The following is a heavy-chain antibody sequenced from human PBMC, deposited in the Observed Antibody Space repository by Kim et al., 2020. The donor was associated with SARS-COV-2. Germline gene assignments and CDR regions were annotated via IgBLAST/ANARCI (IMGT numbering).Heavy chain of an antibody. V-gene: IGHV1-3*01. J-gene: IGHJ4*02. D-gene: IGHD1-26*01. Sequence: SQKFQGRVTITRDTSASTAYMELSSLRSEDTAVYYCARGPPWGSYFMGGYWGQGTLVTVSS. CDR3: ARGPPWGSYFMGGY.